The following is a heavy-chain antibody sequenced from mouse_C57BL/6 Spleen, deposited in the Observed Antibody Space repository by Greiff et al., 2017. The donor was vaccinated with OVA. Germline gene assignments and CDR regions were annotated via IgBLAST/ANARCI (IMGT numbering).Heavy chain of an antibody. CDR2: ISDGGSYT. CDR1: GFTFSSYA. Sequence: EVQVVESGGGLVKPGGSLKLSCAASGFTFSSYAMSWVRQTPEKRLEWVATISDGGSYTYYPDNVKGRFTISRDNAKNNLYLQMSHLKSEDTAMYYCARDRGSSSHFDYWGQGTTLTVSS. J-gene: IGHJ2*01. D-gene: IGHD1-1*01. CDR3: ARDRGSSSHFDY. V-gene: IGHV5-4*01.